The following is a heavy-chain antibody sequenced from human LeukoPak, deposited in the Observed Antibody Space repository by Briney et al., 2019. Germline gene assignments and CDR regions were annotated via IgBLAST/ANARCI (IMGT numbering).Heavy chain of an antibody. CDR2: IYYSGST. V-gene: IGHV4-59*01. CDR3: ARGADIVVVVAANEVYFDY. Sequence: SETLSLTCTVSGGSISSYYWSWIRQPPGKGLEWIGYIYYSGSTNYNPSLKSRVTISVDTYKNQFSLKLSSVTAADTAVYYCARGADIVVVVAANEVYFDYWGQGTLVTVSS. D-gene: IGHD2-15*01. J-gene: IGHJ4*02. CDR1: GGSISSYY.